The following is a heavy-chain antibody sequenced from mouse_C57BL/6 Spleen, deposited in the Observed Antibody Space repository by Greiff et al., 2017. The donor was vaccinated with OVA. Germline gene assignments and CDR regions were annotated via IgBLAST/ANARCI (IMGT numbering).Heavy chain of an antibody. V-gene: IGHV1-50*01. CDR3: ARGDYDSYFDY. CDR1: GYTFTSYW. D-gene: IGHD2-4*01. Sequence: VQLQQSGAELVKPGASVKLSCKASGYTFTSYWMQWVKQRPGQGLEWIGEIDPSDSYTNYNQKFKGKATLTVDTSSSTAYMQLSSLTSEDSAVYYCARGDYDSYFDYWGQGTTLTVSS. J-gene: IGHJ2*01. CDR2: IDPSDSYT.